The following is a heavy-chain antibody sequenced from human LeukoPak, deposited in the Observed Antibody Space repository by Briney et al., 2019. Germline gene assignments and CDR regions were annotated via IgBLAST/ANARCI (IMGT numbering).Heavy chain of an antibody. CDR3: ARDVAAADAFDI. J-gene: IGHJ3*02. Sequence: GGSLRLSCAASGFTFSDYYMSWIRQAPGKGLERVSYISSSGSTIYYADSVKGRFTISRDNAKNSLYLQMNSLRAEDTAVYYCARDVAAADAFDIWGQGTMVTVSS. V-gene: IGHV3-11*01. D-gene: IGHD6-13*01. CDR2: ISSSGSTI. CDR1: GFTFSDYY.